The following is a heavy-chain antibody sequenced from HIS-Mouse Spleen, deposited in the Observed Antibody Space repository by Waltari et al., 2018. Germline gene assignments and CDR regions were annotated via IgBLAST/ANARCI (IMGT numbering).Heavy chain of an antibody. CDR2: IYYSGST. CDR3: ARGYSSGWYYFDY. Sequence: QLQLQESGPGLVKPSETLSLTCTVSGGSSSSSCSYLGWTRQPPGKGLEWIGSIYYSGSTYYNPSLKSRVTISVDTSKNQFSLKLSSVTAADTAVYYCARGYSSGWYYFDYWGQGTLVTVSS. CDR1: GGSSSSSCSY. V-gene: IGHV4-39*07. J-gene: IGHJ4*02. D-gene: IGHD6-19*01.